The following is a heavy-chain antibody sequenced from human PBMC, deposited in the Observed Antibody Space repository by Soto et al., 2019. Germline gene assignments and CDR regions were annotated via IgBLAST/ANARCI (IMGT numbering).Heavy chain of an antibody. CDR3: ARRVGTWPFHFDY. J-gene: IGHJ4*02. V-gene: IGHV5-51*01. CDR2: IYPGDSDT. Sequence: GESLKISWKGSGYSFTSYWIGWVRQMPGKGLEWMGIIYPGDSDTRYSPSFPGQVTVSADKSISTAYLQWSSLKATDTAMYYCARRVGTWPFHFDYWGQGTLVTVST. CDR1: GYSFTSYW.